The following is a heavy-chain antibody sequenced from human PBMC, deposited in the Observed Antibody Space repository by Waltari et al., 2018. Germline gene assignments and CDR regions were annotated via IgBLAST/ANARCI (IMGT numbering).Heavy chain of an antibody. CDR2: VYHSGPT. V-gene: IGHV4-4*02. CDR3: VNHYETRGYGAFDI. D-gene: IGHD3-22*01. CDR1: GGSISSSYW. J-gene: IGHJ3*02. Sequence: QVQLQESGPGLVKPSEILSLTCAVSGGSISSSYWWSWVRQPPGKGLEGIGEVYHSGPTNYNPSLKVRVTISVDKSKSQFSLKLSSVTAADTAVYFWVNHYETRGYGAFDIWGQGTMVTGSS.